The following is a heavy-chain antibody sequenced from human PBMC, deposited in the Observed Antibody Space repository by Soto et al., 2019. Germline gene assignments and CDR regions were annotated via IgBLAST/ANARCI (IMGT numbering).Heavy chain of an antibody. CDR2: IYYSGST. CDR1: GGSIRSGSHY. Sequence: PSETLSLTCTVSGGSIRSGSHYWSWIRQHPGKGLEWIGYIYYSGSTYYNPSLKSRITISISTSKNQFSLKLTSVTAADTAVYYCAREVGDGIDYWGQGTLVTVSS. D-gene: IGHD1-26*01. V-gene: IGHV4-31*03. CDR3: AREVGDGIDY. J-gene: IGHJ4*02.